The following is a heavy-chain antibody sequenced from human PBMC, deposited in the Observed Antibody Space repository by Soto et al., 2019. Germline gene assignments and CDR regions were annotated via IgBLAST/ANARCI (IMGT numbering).Heavy chain of an antibody. V-gene: IGHV4-39*01. CDR3: ASAYSSGWYPQLTFDY. J-gene: IGHJ4*02. Sequence: PSETLSLTCTVSGGSISSSSYYWGWIRQPPGKGLEWIGSIYYSGSTYYNPSLKSRVTISVDTSKNQFSLKLSSVTAADTAVYYCASAYSSGWYPQLTFDYWGQGTLVTVSS. D-gene: IGHD6-19*01. CDR2: IYYSGST. CDR1: GGSISSSSYY.